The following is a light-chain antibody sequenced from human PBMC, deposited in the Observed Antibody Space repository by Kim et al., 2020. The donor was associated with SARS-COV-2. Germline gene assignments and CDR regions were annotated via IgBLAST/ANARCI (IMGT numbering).Light chain of an antibody. V-gene: IGKV1-9*01. Sequence: ASVGNTITIPCRASQGINSNLAWYQQRPGKDPSLLIYSAFTLHSGVPSRFSGSGSGTDFTLTITSLQPEDFATYHCQQHHSFPLTFGGGTKVDIK. CDR3: QQHHSFPLT. J-gene: IGKJ4*01. CDR2: SAF. CDR1: QGINSN.